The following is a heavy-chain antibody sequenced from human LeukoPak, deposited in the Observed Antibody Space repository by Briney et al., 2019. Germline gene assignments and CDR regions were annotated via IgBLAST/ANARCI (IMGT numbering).Heavy chain of an antibody. CDR3: ARDHDGKDY. CDR1: GFTFSRYW. Sequence: GGSLRLSCAASGFTFSRYWMSWVRQAPGKGLEWVANINQDGGDKYHADSVKGRFTISRDNAKNSLYLQMNSLRAEDTAVYHCARDHDGKDYWGQGTLVTVSS. CDR2: INQDGGDK. V-gene: IGHV3-7*01. J-gene: IGHJ4*02.